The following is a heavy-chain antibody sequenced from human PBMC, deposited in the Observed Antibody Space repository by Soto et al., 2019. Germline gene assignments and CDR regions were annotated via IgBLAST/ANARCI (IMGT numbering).Heavy chain of an antibody. D-gene: IGHD3-10*02. Sequence: EVQLLESGGGLVQPGGSLRLSCAASGFTFSSYSMSWVRQAPGKGLEWVSGFRSGGDADTTAYADSVRGRFTISRDNANNTLFLQMNSLRVEDTAIYYCSKKQNSCSGSQCCDYWGQGTLVTVSS. CDR1: GFTFSSYS. J-gene: IGHJ4*02. V-gene: IGHV3-23*01. CDR2: SGGDADTT. CDR3: SKKQNSCSGSQCCDY.